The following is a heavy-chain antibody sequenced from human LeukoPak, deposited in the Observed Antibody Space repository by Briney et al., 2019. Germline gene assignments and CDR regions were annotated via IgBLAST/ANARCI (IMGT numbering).Heavy chain of an antibody. Sequence: ASVKVSCKASGHTFTDCYMHWVRQAPGQGLEWMGWINPNSGGTNYAQKFQGRVTMTRDTSISTAYMELNRLRSDDTAVYYCAPEYCGGDCIFDYWGQGTLVTVSS. D-gene: IGHD2-21*02. CDR3: APEYCGGDCIFDY. J-gene: IGHJ4*02. V-gene: IGHV1-2*02. CDR1: GHTFTDCY. CDR2: INPNSGGT.